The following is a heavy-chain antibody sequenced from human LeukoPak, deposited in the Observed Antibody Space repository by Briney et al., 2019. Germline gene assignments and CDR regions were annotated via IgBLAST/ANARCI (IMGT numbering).Heavy chain of an antibody. D-gene: IGHD4-17*01. CDR2: ISYDGSNK. V-gene: IGHV3-30*18. CDR1: GFTFSSYG. J-gene: IGHJ4*02. Sequence: PGGSLRLSCAASGFTFSSYGMHWVRQAPGKGLEWVAVISYDGSNKYYADSVKGRFTISRDNSKNTLYLQMNSLRVEDTAVYYCAKGWNTVDYWGQGTLVTVSS. CDR3: AKGWNTVDY.